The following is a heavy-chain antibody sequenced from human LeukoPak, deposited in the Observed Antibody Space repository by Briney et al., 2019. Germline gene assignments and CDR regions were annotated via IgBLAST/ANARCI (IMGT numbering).Heavy chain of an antibody. CDR2: ISGSGGST. Sequence: GGSLRLSXAASGFTFSSYAMSWLRQAPGKGLEWVSAISGSGGSTYYADSVKGRITISRYNSKHTLYLQMNSLRAEDTAVYYCAKGVTSGSDFDYWGQGTLVTVSS. V-gene: IGHV3-23*01. CDR1: GFTFSSYA. J-gene: IGHJ4*02. CDR3: AKGVTSGSDFDY. D-gene: IGHD3-22*01.